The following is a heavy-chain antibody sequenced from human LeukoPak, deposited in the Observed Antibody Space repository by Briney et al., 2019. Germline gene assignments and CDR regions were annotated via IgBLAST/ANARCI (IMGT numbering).Heavy chain of an antibody. D-gene: IGHD2-21*01. J-gene: IGHJ4*02. CDR2: MSASGDST. CDR3: ASFPRGDLALVILDY. CDR1: EFTLRSYA. Sequence: GVSLRLPCAASEFTLRSYAITCLRQSPGKGGECVSGMSASGDSTNYADSVKGRFTISRDHSKNPLYLQLNSLRPEATAVYYCASFPRGDLALVILDYWGQGPLVTVSS. V-gene: IGHV3-23*01.